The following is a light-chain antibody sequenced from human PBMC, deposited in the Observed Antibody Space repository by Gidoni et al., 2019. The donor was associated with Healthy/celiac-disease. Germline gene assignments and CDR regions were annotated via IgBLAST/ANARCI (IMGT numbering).Light chain of an antibody. V-gene: IGLV3-1*01. J-gene: IGLJ2*01. Sequence: SYELTQPPSVSVSPGQTASITCSGDKLGDKYACWYQQKPGQSPVLVIYLDSKRPSGIPERFSGSHSGNTATLTISGTQAMDEADYYCQAWDSSTVVFGGGTKLTVL. CDR2: LDS. CDR3: QAWDSSTVV. CDR1: KLGDKY.